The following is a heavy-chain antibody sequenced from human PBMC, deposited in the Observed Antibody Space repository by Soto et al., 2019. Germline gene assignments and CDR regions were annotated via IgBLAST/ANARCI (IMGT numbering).Heavy chain of an antibody. Sequence: EVQLVESGGGLVKPGGSLRLSCAASVFTFSNAWMSWVRQAPGKGLEWVGRIKSKTDGGTTDYAAPVKGRFTISRDDSKNTLYLQMNSLKTEDTAVYYCTTERMDSSSSDYWGQGTLVTVSS. CDR2: IKSKTDGGTT. J-gene: IGHJ4*02. V-gene: IGHV3-15*01. D-gene: IGHD6-13*01. CDR3: TTERMDSSSSDY. CDR1: VFTFSNAW.